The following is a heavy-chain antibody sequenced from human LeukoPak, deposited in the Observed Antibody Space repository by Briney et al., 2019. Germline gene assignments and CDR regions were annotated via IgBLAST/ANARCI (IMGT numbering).Heavy chain of an antibody. Sequence: GSLRLSCAASGFTVSSNYMSWVRQPPGKGLEWIGEINHSGSTNYNPSLKSRVTISVDTSKNQFSLKLSSVTAADTAVYYCARRKLEWLVRNNWFDPWGQGTLVTVSS. CDR1: GFTVSSNY. D-gene: IGHD6-19*01. J-gene: IGHJ5*02. CDR3: ARRKLEWLVRNNWFDP. CDR2: INHSGST. V-gene: IGHV4-34*01.